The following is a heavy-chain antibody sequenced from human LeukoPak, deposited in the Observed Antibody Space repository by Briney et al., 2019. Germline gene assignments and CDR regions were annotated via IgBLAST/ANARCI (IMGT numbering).Heavy chain of an antibody. D-gene: IGHD6-13*01. CDR2: IYYSEST. CDR1: SGSISSYY. V-gene: IGHV4-59*01. J-gene: IGHJ5*02. CDR3: ARAPYSSSWYWFDP. Sequence: SETLSLTCTVSSGSISSYYWSWIRQPPGKGLEWIGYIYYSESTNYNPSLKSRVTISVDTSKNQFSLKLSSVTAADTAVYYCARAPYSSSWYWFDPWGQGTLVTVSS.